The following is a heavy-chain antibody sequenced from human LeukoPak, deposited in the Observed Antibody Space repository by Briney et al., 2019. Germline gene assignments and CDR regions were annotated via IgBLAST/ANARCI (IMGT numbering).Heavy chain of an antibody. Sequence: GGSLRLSCAASGFTFSSYAMSWVRQAPGKGLEWVSAISGSGGSTYYADSVKGRLTISRDNSKNTLYLQMNSLRAEDTAVYYCASRLSYCSGGSCYSHHDAFDIWGQGTMVTVSS. V-gene: IGHV3-23*01. D-gene: IGHD2-15*01. CDR2: ISGSGGST. J-gene: IGHJ3*02. CDR1: GFTFSSYA. CDR3: ASRLSYCSGGSCYSHHDAFDI.